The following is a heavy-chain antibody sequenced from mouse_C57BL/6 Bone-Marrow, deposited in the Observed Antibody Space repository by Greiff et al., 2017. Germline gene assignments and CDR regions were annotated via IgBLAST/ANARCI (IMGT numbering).Heavy chain of an antibody. Sequence: QVQLQQPGAELVKPGASVKMSCQASGYTFTSHWITWVKPRPGQGLEWIGDIYPGSGSTNYNEKFKSKATLTVDTSSSTAYMQLSSLTSEDSAVYYCARDQPWFAYWGQGTLVTVSA. V-gene: IGHV1-55*01. CDR2: IYPGSGST. CDR3: ARDQPWFAY. CDR1: GYTFTSHW. J-gene: IGHJ3*01.